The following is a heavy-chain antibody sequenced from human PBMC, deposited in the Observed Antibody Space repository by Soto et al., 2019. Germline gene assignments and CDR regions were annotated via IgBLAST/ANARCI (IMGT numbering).Heavy chain of an antibody. V-gene: IGHV3-48*01. D-gene: IGHD3-22*01. CDR3: AIPTKFHDSSGSPAY. Sequence: LGGSLRLSCAASGFTFSTYSMNWVRQAPWKGLEWVSYISSSSSTIFYTDSVKGRFTVSRDNAKNSLYLQMNSLRAEDTAVYYCAIPTKFHDSSGSPAYRDQGTLLTGST. CDR1: GFTFSTYS. J-gene: IGHJ4*02. CDR2: ISSSSSTI.